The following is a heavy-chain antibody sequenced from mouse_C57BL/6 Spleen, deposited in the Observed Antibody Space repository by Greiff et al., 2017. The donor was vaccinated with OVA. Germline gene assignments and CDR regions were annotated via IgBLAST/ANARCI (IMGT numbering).Heavy chain of an antibody. J-gene: IGHJ4*01. CDR2: ISSGSSTI. CDR1: GFTFSDYG. D-gene: IGHD1-1*01. CDR3: ASSSDYGISYHYAMDY. V-gene: IGHV5-17*01. Sequence: EVQLVESGGGLVKPGGSLKLSCAASGFTFSDYGMHWVRQAPEKGLEWVAYISSGSSTIYYADTVKGRFTISRDNAKNTLFLQMTSLRSEDTAMYYCASSSDYGISYHYAMDYWGQGTSVTVSS.